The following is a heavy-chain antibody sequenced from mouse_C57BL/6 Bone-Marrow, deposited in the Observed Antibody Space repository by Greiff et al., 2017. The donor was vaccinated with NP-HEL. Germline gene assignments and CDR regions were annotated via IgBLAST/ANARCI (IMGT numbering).Heavy chain of an antibody. CDR3: TRKEWDYADAMDY. CDR2: IDPETGGT. D-gene: IGHD1-1*01. CDR1: GYTFTDYE. J-gene: IGHJ4*01. V-gene: IGHV1-15*01. Sequence: QVQLQQSGAELVRPGASVTLSCKASGYTFTDYEMHWVKQTPVHGLEWIGAIDPETGGTAYNQKFKGKAILTADKSSSTAYMELRSLTSEDSAVYYCTRKEWDYADAMDYWGQGTSVTVSS.